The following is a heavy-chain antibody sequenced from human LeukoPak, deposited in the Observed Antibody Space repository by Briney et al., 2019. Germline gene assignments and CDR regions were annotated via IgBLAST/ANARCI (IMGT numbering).Heavy chain of an antibody. V-gene: IGHV4-39*07. CDR2: FSYSGNI. CDR3: ARDSPRNYEILTGYSMVRTFDI. J-gene: IGHJ3*02. Sequence: SETLSLTCTVSGASINSGTYYWGWVRQPPGKGLEWIGTFSYSGNIYYNPSLKSRVTISVDMSKNQFSLELTSVTAADTAVYYCARDSPRNYEILTGYSMVRTFDIWGQGTMVTVSS. CDR1: GASINSGTYY. D-gene: IGHD3-9*01.